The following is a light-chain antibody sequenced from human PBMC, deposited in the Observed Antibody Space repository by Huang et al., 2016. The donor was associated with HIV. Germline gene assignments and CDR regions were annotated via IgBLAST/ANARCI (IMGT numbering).Light chain of an antibody. CDR2: KTS. V-gene: IGKV1-5*03. J-gene: IGKJ4*01. CDR3: QQYNTYLS. Sequence: DIQMTQSPSTLSASVGDRVTITCRASQNINNWLAWYQQKPGKAPKPLIYKTSNLESGVPSRFSGSGSGTQFTLTISSLQPDDFATYYCQQYNTYLSFGGGTKVEIK. CDR1: QNINNW.